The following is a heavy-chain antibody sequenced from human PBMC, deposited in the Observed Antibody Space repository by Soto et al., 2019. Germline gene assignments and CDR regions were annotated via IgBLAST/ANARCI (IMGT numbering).Heavy chain of an antibody. J-gene: IGHJ4*02. Sequence: EVQLLESGGGLVQPGGSLKLSCAASGFTFTSYALSWFPQAPGKGLEWVSAISGSGGSTYYADSEKGRFTISRDNSKNTLYLQMNSLRAEDTAVYYCAKDHAAARPATFDYWGQGTLVTVSS. V-gene: IGHV3-23*01. CDR1: GFTFTSYA. CDR2: ISGSGGST. CDR3: AKDHAAARPATFDY. D-gene: IGHD6-13*01.